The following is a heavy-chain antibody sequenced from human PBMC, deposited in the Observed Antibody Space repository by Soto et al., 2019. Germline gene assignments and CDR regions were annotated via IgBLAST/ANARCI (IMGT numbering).Heavy chain of an antibody. CDR2: ISGSGIST. CDR1: GFAFSTYP. Sequence: EAQLLESGGGLVQPGGSLRLSCAASGFAFSTYPMSWVRQAPGKGLEWVSGISGSGISTYYTDSVKDRFTISRDNSKNTVFLQMNSLRDEDTAVYYCVKPPAITASYYNYDMDVWGQGTTVTVSS. D-gene: IGHD2-2*01. J-gene: IGHJ6*02. CDR3: VKPPAITASYYNYDMDV. V-gene: IGHV3-23*01.